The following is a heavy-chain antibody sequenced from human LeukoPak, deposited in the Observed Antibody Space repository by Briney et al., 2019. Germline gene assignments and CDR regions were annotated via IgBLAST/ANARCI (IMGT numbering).Heavy chain of an antibody. CDR1: GFTFSNYG. CDR3: AKAYDILTGYSLIPGGY. Sequence: EPGGSLRLSCAASGFTFSNYGMHWVRQAPGKGLEWVTVISYDGSNKYYADSVKGRFTISRDNSKNTLYLQMNSLRAEDTAVYYCAKAYDILTGYSLIPGGYWGQGTLVTVSS. J-gene: IGHJ4*02. CDR2: ISYDGSNK. V-gene: IGHV3-30*18. D-gene: IGHD3-9*01.